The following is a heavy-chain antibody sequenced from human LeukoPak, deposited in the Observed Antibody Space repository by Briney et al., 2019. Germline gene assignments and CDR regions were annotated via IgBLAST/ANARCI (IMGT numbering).Heavy chain of an antibody. V-gene: IGHV3-66*01. CDR1: GFSVTSNY. J-gene: IGHJ4*02. CDR2: IYSDGST. Sequence: PGGSLRLSCAASGFSVTSNYMSWVRQAPGKGLEWVSVIYSDGSTYYADSVKGRFTISRDNSKNTLYLQMNSLRAEDTAVYYCARESTRGVTSPYFDYWGQGTLVTVSS. CDR3: ARESTRGVTSPYFDY. D-gene: IGHD2-21*02.